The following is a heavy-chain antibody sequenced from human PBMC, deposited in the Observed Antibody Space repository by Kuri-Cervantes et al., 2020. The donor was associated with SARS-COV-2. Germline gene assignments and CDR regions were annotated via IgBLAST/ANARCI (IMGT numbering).Heavy chain of an antibody. CDR1: GFTFSSYS. CDR3: ARAFMVRGVNGPGY. CDR2: ISSSSSYI. J-gene: IGHJ4*02. Sequence: GGSLRLSCAASGFTFSSYSMNWVRQAPGKGLEWVSSISSSSSYIYYADSVKGRFTISRDNSKNTLYLQMNSLRAEDTAVYYCARAFMVRGVNGPGYWGQGTLVTVSS. V-gene: IGHV3-21*04. D-gene: IGHD3-10*01.